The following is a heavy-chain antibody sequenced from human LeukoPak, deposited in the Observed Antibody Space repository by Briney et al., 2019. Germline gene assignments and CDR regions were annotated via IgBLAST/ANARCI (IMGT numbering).Heavy chain of an antibody. D-gene: IGHD2-15*01. CDR3: TRDMVGDAFDI. J-gene: IGHJ3*02. CDR1: GFTFSNYW. Sequence: GGSLRLSCTASGFTFSNYWMHWVRQAPGKGLVWVCRINSGGGSTTYADSVKGRFSISRDNAKNTLNLQMNSLRAEDTAVYYCTRDMVGDAFDIWGHGTLVTVSS. CDR2: INSGGGST. V-gene: IGHV3-74*03.